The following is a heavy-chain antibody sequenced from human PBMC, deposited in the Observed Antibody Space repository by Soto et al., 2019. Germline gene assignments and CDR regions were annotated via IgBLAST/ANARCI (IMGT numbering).Heavy chain of an antibody. CDR1: GFTVSTNY. J-gene: IGHJ4*02. CDR3: ARRHYYGSD. D-gene: IGHD3-10*01. V-gene: IGHV3-66*04. Sequence: EVELVESGGALVQPGGSLRLSCAASGFTVSTNYMTWVRQAPGQGLGCVSVIYAAGSTSYADSGKGRFTISRDNSKNTLYLQMSSRRAADTAVYYCARRHYYGSDWGQGTLVTVSS. CDR2: IYAAGST.